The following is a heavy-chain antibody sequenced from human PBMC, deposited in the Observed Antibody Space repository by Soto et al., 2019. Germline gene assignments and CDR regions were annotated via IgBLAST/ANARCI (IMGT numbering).Heavy chain of an antibody. D-gene: IGHD2-15*01. V-gene: IGHV3-21*01. J-gene: IGHJ6*02. Sequence: GGSLRLSCAASGFTFSSYAMHWVRQAPGKGLEWLSSISSSGYIFSTDSVRGRFTISRDNAKNSVYLQINSLRAEDTAVYFCARDCSGGSCYPGMDVWGQGTTVTVSS. CDR2: ISSSGYI. CDR3: ARDCSGGSCYPGMDV. CDR1: GFTFSSYA.